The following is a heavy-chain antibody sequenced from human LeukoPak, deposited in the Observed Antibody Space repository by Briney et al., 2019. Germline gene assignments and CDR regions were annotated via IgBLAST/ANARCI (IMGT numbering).Heavy chain of an antibody. J-gene: IGHJ6*02. CDR2: ISSSSSTI. CDR3: AKDRAAYPAGMDV. D-gene: IGHD6-13*01. V-gene: IGHV3-48*04. CDR1: GFTFSSYS. Sequence: GGSLRLSCAASGFTFSSYSMNWVRQAPGKGLEWVSYISSSSSTIYYADSVKGRFTISRDNAKNSLYLQMNSLRAEDTAVYYCAKDRAAYPAGMDVWGQGTTVTVSS.